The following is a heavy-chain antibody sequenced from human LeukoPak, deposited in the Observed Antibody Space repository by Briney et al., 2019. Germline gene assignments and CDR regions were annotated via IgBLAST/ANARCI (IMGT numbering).Heavy chain of an antibody. CDR1: GFTASSNY. Sequence: GGSLRLSCAVSGFTASSNYMTWVRQAPGKGLQWVSVIYAGGNAYYADSVKGRFTISRDNSKNTVYLQMNSLRVEDTAIYYCARALGSGITKSGHDAFDMWGQGTMVTVSS. J-gene: IGHJ3*02. D-gene: IGHD6-19*01. CDR3: ARALGSGITKSGHDAFDM. CDR2: IYAGGNA. V-gene: IGHV3-53*01.